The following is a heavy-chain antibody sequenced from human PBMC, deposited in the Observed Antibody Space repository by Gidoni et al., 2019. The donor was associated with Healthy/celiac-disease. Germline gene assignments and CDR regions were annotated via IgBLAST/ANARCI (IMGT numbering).Heavy chain of an antibody. CDR1: GGSISSSSYY. V-gene: IGHV4-39*01. J-gene: IGHJ5*02. CDR3: ASSYSSSSFLARWFDP. Sequence: QLQLQESGPGLVKPSETLSLPCTVSGGSISSSSYYWGWIRQPPGKGLEWIGSIYYSGSTYYNPSLKSRVTISVDTSKNQFSLKLSSVTAADTAVYYCASSYSSSSFLARWFDPWGQGTLVTVSS. CDR2: IYYSGST. D-gene: IGHD6-6*01.